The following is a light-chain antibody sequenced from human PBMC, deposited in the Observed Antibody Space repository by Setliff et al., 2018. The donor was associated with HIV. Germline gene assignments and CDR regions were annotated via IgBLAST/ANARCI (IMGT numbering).Light chain of an antibody. CDR1: RSDIGNYES. CDR3: CSFAGSDSWI. CDR2: NAS. J-gene: IGLJ2*01. V-gene: IGLV2-23*01. Sequence: QSALTQPASVSGSPGQSITISCAGSRSDIGNYESVSWYQQHPGEVPKLIIYNASKRPAGVSDRFSGSMSGNTASLTLSGLQREDEADYYCCSFAGSDSWIFAGGTKVTVL.